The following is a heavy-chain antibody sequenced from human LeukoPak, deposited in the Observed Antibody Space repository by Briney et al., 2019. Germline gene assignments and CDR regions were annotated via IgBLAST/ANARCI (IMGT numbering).Heavy chain of an antibody. CDR3: ARSGAVAGSWFDP. D-gene: IGHD6-19*01. V-gene: IGHV1-8*01. CDR2: MNPNSGNT. Sequence: ASVKVSCKASGYTFIPYDINWVRQATGQGLEWMGWMNPNSGNTGYAQNFQGRVTMTRNTSISTAYMELSSLRSEDTAVYYCARSGAVAGSWFDPWGQGTLVTVSS. CDR1: GYTFIPYD. J-gene: IGHJ5*02.